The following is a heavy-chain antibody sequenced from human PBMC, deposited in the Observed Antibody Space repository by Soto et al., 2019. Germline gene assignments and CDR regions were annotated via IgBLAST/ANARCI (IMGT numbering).Heavy chain of an antibody. J-gene: IGHJ4*02. Sequence: GGSLRLSCAASGFTFSNYNMNWVRQEPGKGLEWVSSISSTSSYIYYADSVKGRFTISRDNAKNSLYLQMNSLRAEDTAVYYCARDHPTVTTPGYYFDYWGQGTLVTVSS. V-gene: IGHV3-21*01. CDR3: ARDHPTVTTPGYYFDY. D-gene: IGHD4-17*01. CDR2: ISSTSSYI. CDR1: GFTFSNYN.